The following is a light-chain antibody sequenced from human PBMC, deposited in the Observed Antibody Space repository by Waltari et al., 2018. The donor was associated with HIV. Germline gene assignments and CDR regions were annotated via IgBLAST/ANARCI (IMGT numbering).Light chain of an antibody. CDR2: DDN. V-gene: IGLV6-57*01. Sequence: FMLTQPHSVSASPGKTITISCTRSSGRIVRNPLKWYQQRPGGSPTTVIFDDNPRPSGVSDRFSGSIDTSSNSASLTIVGLRTEDEADYYCQSFDSDSQVFGGGTRLTVL. CDR3: QSFDSDSQV. J-gene: IGLJ2*01. CDR1: SGRIVRNP.